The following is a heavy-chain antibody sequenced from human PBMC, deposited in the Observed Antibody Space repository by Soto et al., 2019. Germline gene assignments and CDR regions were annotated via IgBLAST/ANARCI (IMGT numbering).Heavy chain of an antibody. J-gene: IGHJ6*02. CDR1: GYTFTSYG. D-gene: IGHD3-16*02. CDR3: ARDDYVWGGYRYVYYYGMDV. CDR2: ISAYNGNT. V-gene: IGHV1-18*04. Sequence: GASVKVSCKASGYTFTSYGISWVRQAPGQGLEWMGWISAYNGNTNYAQKLQGRVTMTTDTSTSTAYMELRSLRSDDTAVYYCARDDYVWGGYRYVYYYGMDVWGQGTTVTVSS.